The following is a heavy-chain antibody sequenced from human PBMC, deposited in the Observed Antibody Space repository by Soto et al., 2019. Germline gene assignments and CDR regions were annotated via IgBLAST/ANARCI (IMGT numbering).Heavy chain of an antibody. Sequence: PGGSLRLSCAASGFTVSSNYMSWVRQAPGKGLEWVSVIYSGGSTYYADSVKGRFTISRDNSKNTLYLQMNSLRAEDTAVYYCARVWADYDFWSSYLWYFDYWGQGTMVTVYS. V-gene: IGHV3-53*01. CDR2: IYSGGST. J-gene: IGHJ4*02. D-gene: IGHD3-3*01. CDR1: GFTVSSNY. CDR3: ARVWADYDFWSSYLWYFDY.